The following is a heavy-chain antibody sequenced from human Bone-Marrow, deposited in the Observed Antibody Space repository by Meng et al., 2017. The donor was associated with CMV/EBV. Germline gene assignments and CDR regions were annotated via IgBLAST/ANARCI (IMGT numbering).Heavy chain of an antibody. D-gene: IGHD2-2*01. CDR1: GGSVSSGSYY. Sequence: GSLRLSCTVSGGSVSSGSYYWSWIRQPPGKGLEWIGYIYYSGSTNYNPSLKSRVTISVDTSKNQFSLKLSSVTAADTAVYYCARDRGLGYCSSTSCYPEGWCDSWGQGTLVTVSS. V-gene: IGHV4-61*01. J-gene: IGHJ5*01. CDR2: IYYSGST. CDR3: ARDRGLGYCSSTSCYPEGWCDS.